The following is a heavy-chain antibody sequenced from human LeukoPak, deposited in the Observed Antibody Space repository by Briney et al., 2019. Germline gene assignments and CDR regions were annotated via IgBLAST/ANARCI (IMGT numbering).Heavy chain of an antibody. J-gene: IGHJ4*02. V-gene: IGHV4-59*12. CDR2: IYYSGST. D-gene: IGHD3-3*01. CDR1: GGSISSYY. CDR3: ARSAPYCDFWSGYSPFDY. Sequence: PSETLSLTCTVSGGSISSYYWSWIRQPPGKGLEWIGYIYYSGSTNYNPSLKSRVTISVDTSKNQFSLKLSSVTAADTAVYYCARSAPYCDFWSGYSPFDYWGQGTLVTVSS.